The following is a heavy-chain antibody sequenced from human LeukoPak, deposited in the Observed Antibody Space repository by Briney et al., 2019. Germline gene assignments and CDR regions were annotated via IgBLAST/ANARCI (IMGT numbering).Heavy chain of an antibody. CDR2: IIPIFGTA. Sequence: SVKVSCKASGGTFSSYAISWVRQAPGQGLEWMGGIIPIFGTANYAQKFQGRVTITADESTSTAYMELSSLRSEDTAVYYCTTDWFNFDIMTGYQRSVDAFDVWGQGTMVTVSS. CDR1: GGTFSSYA. D-gene: IGHD3-9*01. V-gene: IGHV1-69*13. CDR3: TTDWFNFDIMTGYQRSVDAFDV. J-gene: IGHJ3*01.